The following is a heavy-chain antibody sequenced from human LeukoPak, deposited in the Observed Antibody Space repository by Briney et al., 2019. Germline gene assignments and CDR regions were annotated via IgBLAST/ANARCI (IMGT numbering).Heavy chain of an antibody. V-gene: IGHV4-59*01. CDR2: IYYSGST. J-gene: IGHJ4*02. Sequence: SETLSLPCTVSGGSISSYYWSWLRQPPGKGLAWVGYIYYSGSTNYNPSLKRRITISVDTSKNQFSLKLSSVTAADTAVYYCARVNRAVAGPNFDYWGQGTLVTVSS. CDR3: ARVNRAVAGPNFDY. D-gene: IGHD6-19*01. CDR1: GGSISSYY.